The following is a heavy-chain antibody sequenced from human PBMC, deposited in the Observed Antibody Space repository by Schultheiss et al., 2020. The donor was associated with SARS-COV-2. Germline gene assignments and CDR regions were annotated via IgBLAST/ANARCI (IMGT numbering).Heavy chain of an antibody. V-gene: IGHV4-61*01. CDR2: IYYSGST. J-gene: IGHJ6*02. Sequence: SQTLSLTCTVSGGSVSSGSYYWSWIRQPPGKGLEWIGYIYYSGSTNYNPSLKSRVTISVDTSKNQFSLKLSSVTAADTAVYYCARGETGLRLGELLLFLYYYYGMDVWGQGTTVTVSS. CDR1: GGSVSSGSYY. D-gene: IGHD3-16*02. CDR3: ARGETGLRLGELLLFLYYYYGMDV.